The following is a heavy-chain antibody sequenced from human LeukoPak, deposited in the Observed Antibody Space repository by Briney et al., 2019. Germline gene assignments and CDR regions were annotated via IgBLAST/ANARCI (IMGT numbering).Heavy chain of an antibody. CDR1: GISVRGSY. Sequence: GRSLRLSCEVSGISVRGSYMSWVRQAPGKGLEWVSVIYSGDRTYYAESVKGRFTISRDTSKNTLYLQMNNLRADDTARYYCTRDLTGTTWSENDYWGQGTLVTISS. CDR2: IYSGDRT. D-gene: IGHD6-13*01. CDR3: TRDLTGTTWSENDY. V-gene: IGHV3-53*01. J-gene: IGHJ4*02.